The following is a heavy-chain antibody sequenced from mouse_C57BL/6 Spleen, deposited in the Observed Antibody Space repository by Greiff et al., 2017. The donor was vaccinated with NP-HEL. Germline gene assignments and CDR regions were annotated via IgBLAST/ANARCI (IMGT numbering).Heavy chain of an antibody. CDR1: GFTFSSYA. CDR3: TRNYYGFGDYAMDY. J-gene: IGHJ4*01. D-gene: IGHD1-1*01. CDR2: LSSGGDYI. V-gene: IGHV5-9-1*02. Sequence: EVKVVESGEGLVKPGGSLKLSCAASGFTFSSYAMSWVRQTPEKRLEWVAYLSSGGDYIYYADTVKGRFTISRDNARNTLYLQMSSLKSEDTAMYYCTRNYYGFGDYAMDYWGQGTSVTVSS.